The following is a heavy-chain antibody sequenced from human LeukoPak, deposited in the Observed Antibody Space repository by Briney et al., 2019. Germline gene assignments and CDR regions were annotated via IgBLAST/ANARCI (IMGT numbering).Heavy chain of an antibody. J-gene: IGHJ4*02. CDR3: ARAPLLRFLEWLPPDY. Sequence: GASVKVSCKASGYTFTSYDINWVRQATGQGLEWMGWMNPNSGNTGYAQKFQGRVTITRNTSISTAYMELSSLRSEDTAVYYCARAPLLRFLEWLPPDYWGQGTPVTVSS. D-gene: IGHD3-3*01. CDR1: GYTFTSYD. V-gene: IGHV1-8*03. CDR2: MNPNSGNT.